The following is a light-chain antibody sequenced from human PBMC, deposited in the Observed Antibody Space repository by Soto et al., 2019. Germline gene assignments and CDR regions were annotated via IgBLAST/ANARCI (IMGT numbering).Light chain of an antibody. J-gene: IGKJ4*01. CDR2: DAS. V-gene: IGKV1-33*01. Sequence: DIQMTQSPSSLSASVGDRVTITCQASQDISNYLNWYQQKPGKAPKLLIYDASNLETGVPSRFSGSGSGTDFTFTISSLQPEDIAIYYCQQYDNVHTFGGGTKVEIK. CDR3: QQYDNVHT. CDR1: QDISNY.